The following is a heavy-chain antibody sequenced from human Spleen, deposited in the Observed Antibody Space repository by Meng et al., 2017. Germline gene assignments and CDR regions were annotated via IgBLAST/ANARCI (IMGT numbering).Heavy chain of an antibody. Sequence: GESLKISCAASGFTFSSYAMSWVRQAPGKGLEWVSGISGSGGSTYYADSVKGRFTISRDNSKNTLYLQMNSLRAEDTAVYYCARGFDSSIWYSGNYYGMDVWGQGTMVTVSS. CDR1: GFTFSSYA. D-gene: IGHD6-13*01. J-gene: IGHJ6*02. V-gene: IGHV3-23*01. CDR2: ISGSGGST. CDR3: ARGFDSSIWYSGNYYGMDV.